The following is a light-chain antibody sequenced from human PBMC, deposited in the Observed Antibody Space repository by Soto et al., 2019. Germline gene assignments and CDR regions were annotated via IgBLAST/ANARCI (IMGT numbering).Light chain of an antibody. CDR3: QQYTTSPWT. CDR1: QSVSRSY. J-gene: IGKJ1*01. CDR2: GTS. Sequence: EIVLTQSPGTLSLSPGERATLSCRASQSVSRSYLDWYQQKPGQAPRVLIYGTSSRATGIPERLSGSGAGTDLTITISRLETEDFAVYYCQQYTTSPWTFGHGTKVDIK. V-gene: IGKV3-20*01.